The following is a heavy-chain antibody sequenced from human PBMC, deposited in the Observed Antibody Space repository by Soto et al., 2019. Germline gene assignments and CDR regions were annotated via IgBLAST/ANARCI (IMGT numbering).Heavy chain of an antibody. CDR2: IYYSGST. CDR1: GGSISSGDCY. J-gene: IGHJ4*02. Sequence: PSETLSLTCPVSGGSISSGDCYWSWIRQPPGKGLEWIGYIYYSGSTYYNPSLKSRVTISVDTSKNQFSLKLSSVTAADTAVYYCAHGDGPVTGFDYWGQGTLVTVSS. CDR3: AHGDGPVTGFDY. V-gene: IGHV4-30-4*01.